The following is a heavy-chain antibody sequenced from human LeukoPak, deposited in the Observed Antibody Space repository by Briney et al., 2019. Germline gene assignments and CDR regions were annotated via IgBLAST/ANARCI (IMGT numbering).Heavy chain of an antibody. J-gene: IGHJ5*02. CDR3: ARGATRGYYYDSSGHKYNWFDP. CDR1: GGSISSYY. CDR2: IHTSGST. V-gene: IGHV4-4*07. Sequence: SETLSLTCTVSGGSISSYYWSWIRQPAGKGLEWIGRIHTSGSTNYNPSLKSRVTMSVDTSKNQFSLKLSSVTAADTAVYYCARGATRGYYYDSSGHKYNWFDPWGQGTLVTVSS. D-gene: IGHD3-22*01.